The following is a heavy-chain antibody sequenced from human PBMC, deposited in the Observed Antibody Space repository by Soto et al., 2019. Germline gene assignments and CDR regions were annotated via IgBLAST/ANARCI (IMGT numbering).Heavy chain of an antibody. D-gene: IGHD2-2*01. CDR3: AKDPFVVVPAANDWGAFDI. CDR1: GFTFDDYA. Sequence: VQLVESGGGLVQPGRSLRLSCAASGFTFDDYAMHWVRQAPGKGLEWVSGISWNSGSIGYADSVKGRFTISRDNAKNSLYLQMNSLRAEDTALYYCAKDPFVVVPAANDWGAFDIWGQGTMVTVSS. V-gene: IGHV3-9*01. CDR2: ISWNSGSI. J-gene: IGHJ3*02.